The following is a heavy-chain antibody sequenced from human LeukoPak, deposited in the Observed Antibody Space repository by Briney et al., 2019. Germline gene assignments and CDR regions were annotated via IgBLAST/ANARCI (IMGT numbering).Heavy chain of an antibody. V-gene: IGHV4-4*02. Sequence: PSGTLSLTCAVSGGSISGDNWWSWVRQPPGKGLEWIGEIYDSGSTNYNPSLKSRVTISVDTSKNQFSLKLSSVTAADTAVYYCARRRAGVRGVTFDYWGQGTLVTVSS. CDR1: GGSISGDNW. CDR2: IYDSGST. D-gene: IGHD3-10*01. J-gene: IGHJ4*02. CDR3: ARRRAGVRGVTFDY.